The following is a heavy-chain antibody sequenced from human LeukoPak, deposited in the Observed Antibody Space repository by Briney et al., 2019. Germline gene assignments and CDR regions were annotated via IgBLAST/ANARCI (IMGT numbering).Heavy chain of an antibody. CDR2: ISSSATNI. V-gene: IGHV3-11*04. Sequence: GGSLRLSCAASGFTFSNYYLSWIRQAPGKGLEWLSYISSSATNIQYADSVRGRFTISRDNAKNSLYLQMNSLRAEDTAVYYCARDRGYSGYVKGYYFDYWGQGTLVTVSS. CDR1: GFTFSNYY. J-gene: IGHJ4*02. D-gene: IGHD5-12*01. CDR3: ARDRGYSGYVKGYYFDY.